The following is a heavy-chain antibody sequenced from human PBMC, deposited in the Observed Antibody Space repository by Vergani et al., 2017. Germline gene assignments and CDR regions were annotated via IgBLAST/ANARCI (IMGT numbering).Heavy chain of an antibody. J-gene: IGHJ3*02. CDR3: ARNPPNYDFWSGYIAMTPFDI. CDR1: GGTFSSYA. D-gene: IGHD3-3*01. CDR2: IIPIFGTA. Sequence: QVQLVQSGAEVKKPGSSVKVSCKASGGTFSSYAISWVRQAPGQGLEWMGRIIPIFGTANYAQKFQGRVTITADKSTSTAYMELSSLRSEDTAVYYCARNPPNYDFWSGYIAMTPFDIWGQGTMVTVSS. V-gene: IGHV1-69*14.